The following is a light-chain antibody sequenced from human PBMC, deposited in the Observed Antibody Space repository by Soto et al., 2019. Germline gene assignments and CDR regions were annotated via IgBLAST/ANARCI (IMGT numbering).Light chain of an antibody. CDR1: SSDVGAYNY. CDR2: DGS. Sequence: QSVLTQPASVSGSPGQSITISCTGTSSDVGAYNYVSWYQQHTGKAPKVMIYDGSNRPSGISDRFSGSKSGNTASLTISGLQAEDEADYYCSSYTSSSTYVFGTGTKVTVL. V-gene: IGLV2-14*01. J-gene: IGLJ1*01. CDR3: SSYTSSSTYV.